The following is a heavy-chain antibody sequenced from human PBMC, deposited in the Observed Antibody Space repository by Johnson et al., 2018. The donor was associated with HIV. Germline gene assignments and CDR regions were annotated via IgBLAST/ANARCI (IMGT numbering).Heavy chain of an antibody. D-gene: IGHD6-6*01. Sequence: QVQLVESGGGVVQPGRSLRLSCVGSGFTFSSFGMHWVRQAPGKGLEWVALISYDGNKKYYVDSVKGRFTISRDNSKNTLYLQMSSLRAEDTAMYYCAKDQASIAARPDAFDIWGQGTMVTVSS. V-gene: IGHV3-30*18. CDR3: AKDQASIAARPDAFDI. J-gene: IGHJ3*02. CDR2: ISYDGNKK. CDR1: GFTFSSFG.